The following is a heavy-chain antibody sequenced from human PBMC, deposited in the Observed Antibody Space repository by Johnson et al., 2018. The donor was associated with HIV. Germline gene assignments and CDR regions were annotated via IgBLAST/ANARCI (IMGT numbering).Heavy chain of an antibody. V-gene: IGHV3-33*01. D-gene: IGHD6-6*01. J-gene: IGHJ3*02. CDR3: ARVFYRYSSSSTAAFDI. Sequence: GPEWVAVISFDGNLKKYADSVKGRFTISRDNAKNSLYLQMNSLRAEDTAVYYCARVFYRYSSSSTAAFDIWGQGTMVTVSS. CDR2: ISFDGNLK.